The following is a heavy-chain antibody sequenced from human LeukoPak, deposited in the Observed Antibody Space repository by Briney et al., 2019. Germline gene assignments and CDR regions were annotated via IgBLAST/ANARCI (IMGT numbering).Heavy chain of an antibody. V-gene: IGHV1-69*13. CDR2: IIPIFGTA. CDR1: GGTFSNYA. J-gene: IGHJ6*03. Sequence: SVKVSCKASGGTFSNYASSWVRQAPGQGLEWMGGIIPIFGTANYAQKFQGRVTITADESTSTAYMELSSLRSEDTAVYYCATPLEENYYYYMDVWGKGTTVTVSS. D-gene: IGHD5-24*01. CDR3: ATPLEENYYYYMDV.